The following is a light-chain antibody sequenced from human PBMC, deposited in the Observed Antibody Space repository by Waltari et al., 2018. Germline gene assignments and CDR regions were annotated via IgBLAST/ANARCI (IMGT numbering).Light chain of an antibody. CDR1: SSDAGRYDL. V-gene: IGLV2-23*01. Sequence: QSALTQPASVSGSPGQSLTVPCPGASSDAGRYDLFCWYQQPPGKAPKLIIYEGNKRPSGVSNRFSGFKSGNTASLTISGLQAEDEAEYYCSSNAGRGIVFGGGTKLTVL. CDR3: SSNAGRGIV. CDR2: EGN. J-gene: IGLJ2*01.